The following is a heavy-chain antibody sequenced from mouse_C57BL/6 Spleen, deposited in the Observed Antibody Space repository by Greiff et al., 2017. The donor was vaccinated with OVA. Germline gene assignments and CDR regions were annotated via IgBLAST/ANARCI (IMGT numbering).Heavy chain of an antibody. CDR2: INPNNGGT. J-gene: IGHJ4*01. CDR1: GYTFTDYY. D-gene: IGHD2-3*01. CDR3: ARRGPIYDGYYDAMDY. V-gene: IGHV1-26*01. Sequence: EVQLQQSGPELVKPGASVKISCKASGYTFTDYYMNWVKQSHGKSLEWIGDINPNNGGTSYNQKFKGKATLTVDKSSSTAYMALRSLTSEDSAVYYCARRGPIYDGYYDAMDYWGQGTSVTVSS.